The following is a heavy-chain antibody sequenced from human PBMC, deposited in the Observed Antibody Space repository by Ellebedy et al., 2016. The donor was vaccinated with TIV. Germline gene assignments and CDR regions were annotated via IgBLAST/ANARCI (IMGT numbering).Heavy chain of an antibody. V-gene: IGHV1-18*01. CDR2: VSAYSGNT. Sequence: AASVKVSCKSSGYTFIDYGITWVRQAPGQGLDWMGWVSAYSGNTNYAENVQGRVTMTTDTSTDTAYMELRSLRSDDTAVYYCATGLSDYVSLPGNYWGQGTLVTVSS. CDR3: ATGLSDYVSLPGNY. CDR1: GYTFIDYG. J-gene: IGHJ4*02. D-gene: IGHD4-17*01.